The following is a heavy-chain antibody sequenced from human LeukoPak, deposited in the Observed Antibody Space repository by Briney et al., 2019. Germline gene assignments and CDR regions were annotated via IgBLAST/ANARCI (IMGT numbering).Heavy chain of an antibody. CDR1: GGSISSTPYF. D-gene: IGHD4-23*01. CDR2: IFYSGGA. Sequence: SETLSLTCTVSGGSISSTPYFWGWIRQPPGKGLEWIGSIFYSGGAYYNPSLKSRVTISVDTSKNQFSLKLNSVTAADTAVFYCARLLYDGSRVHWFDPWGQGTLLTVSS. V-gene: IGHV4-39*01. CDR3: ARLLYDGSRVHWFDP. J-gene: IGHJ5*02.